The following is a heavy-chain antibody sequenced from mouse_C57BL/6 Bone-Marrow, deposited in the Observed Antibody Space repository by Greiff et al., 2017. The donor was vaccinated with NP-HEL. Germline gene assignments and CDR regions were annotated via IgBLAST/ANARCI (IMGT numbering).Heavy chain of an antibody. V-gene: IGHV1-55*01. Sequence: QVQLQQSGPELVKPGASVKMSCKASGYTFTSYCITWVKQRPGQGLEWIGDIYPDSGSTNYNEKFKSKATLTVDTSSSTAYMQLNSLTSEDSAVYYCAREGAFARRYVAVWGTGPAATVTS. D-gene: IGHD3-3*01. CDR2: IYPDSGST. J-gene: IGHJ1*03. CDR1: GYTFTSYC. CDR3: AREGAFARRYVAV.